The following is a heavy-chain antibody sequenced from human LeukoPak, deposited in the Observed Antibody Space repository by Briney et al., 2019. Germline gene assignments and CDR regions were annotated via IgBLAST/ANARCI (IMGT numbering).Heavy chain of an antibody. CDR2: IYHSGST. CDR3: ARQAGKPYYFDY. V-gene: IGHV4-59*08. CDR1: GGSISSYY. Sequence: KSSETLSLTCTVSGGSISSYYWSWIRQPPGKGLEWIGSIYHSGSTYYNPSLKSRVTISVDTSKNQFSLKLSSVTAADTAVYYCARQAGKPYYFDYWGQGTLVTVSS. J-gene: IGHJ4*02. D-gene: IGHD6-13*01.